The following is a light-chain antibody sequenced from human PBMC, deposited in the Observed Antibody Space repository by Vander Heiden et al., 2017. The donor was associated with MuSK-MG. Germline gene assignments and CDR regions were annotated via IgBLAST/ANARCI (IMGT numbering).Light chain of an antibody. V-gene: IGKV1-39*01. J-gene: IGKJ2*01. CDR1: QGISSY. CDR2: AAS. CDR3: QQNNNGPQYT. Sequence: DIQITASPASLSASVGDRVILTCRSSQGISSYLTWYQQKPGKAPRLLIYAASSLESGIPSRFSGSGSGTDFTLTISSLQPEDFAAYYCQQNNNGPQYTFGQGTKVDIK.